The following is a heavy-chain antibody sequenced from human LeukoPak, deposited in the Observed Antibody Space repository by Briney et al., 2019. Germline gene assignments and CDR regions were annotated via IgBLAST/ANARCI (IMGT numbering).Heavy chain of an antibody. V-gene: IGHV5-51*01. CDR2: IYPGDSDT. CDR3: ARRPLCSTSSCYDFDY. CDR1: GYSFTSYW. J-gene: IGHJ4*02. D-gene: IGHD2-2*01. Sequence: GESLKISCKGSGYSFTSYWIGWVRQMPGKGLEWMGIIYPGDSDTRYSPSFQGQVTISADKSINTAYLQWSSLRASDTAMYYCARRPLCSTSSCYDFDYWGQGTLVTVSS.